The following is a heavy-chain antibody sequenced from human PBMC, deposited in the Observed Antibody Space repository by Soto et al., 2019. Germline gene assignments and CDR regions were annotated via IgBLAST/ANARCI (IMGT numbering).Heavy chain of an antibody. Sequence: XATLSLTCAVSRGSISRGYWGSWFRQPPGKGLEWIGEIYDSGTTNYNPSLRSRVTLSVDKSKNQFSLKLSSVTAADTAMFYCARGGGVGDRWFVGGFDSWGQGTLVTVSS. CDR1: RGSISRGYW. J-gene: IGHJ4*02. CDR3: ARGGGVGDRWFVGGFDS. D-gene: IGHD3-10*01. CDR2: IYDSGTT. V-gene: IGHV4-4*02.